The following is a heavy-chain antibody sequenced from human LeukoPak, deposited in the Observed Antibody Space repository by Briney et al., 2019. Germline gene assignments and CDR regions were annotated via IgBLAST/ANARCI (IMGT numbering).Heavy chain of an antibody. CDR3: ARLADTMIL. V-gene: IGHV4-39*02. CDR1: GGSISRSSYY. Sequence: PSETLSLTCIVSGGSISRSSYYWAWIRQPPGKGLEWIGSMYYTGSTYYNPSLKSRVTISVDTSKNHFSLKLSSVTAADTAVYYCARLADTMILWGQGTLVTVSS. CDR2: MYYTGST. J-gene: IGHJ4*02. D-gene: IGHD3-22*01.